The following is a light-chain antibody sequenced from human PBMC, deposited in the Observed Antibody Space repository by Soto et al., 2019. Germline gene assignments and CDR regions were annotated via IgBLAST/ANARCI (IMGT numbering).Light chain of an antibody. V-gene: IGKV3-15*01. Sequence: DIVMATSPATPSVSPGERANLSCRASESVSRNLAWYQQKPGQAPRLLIYDASTRATGIPDRFSGGGSGTEFTLTISSLQSEDFVVYYCQQYNRWPPITFGQGTRLEIK. CDR3: QQYNRWPPIT. CDR2: DAS. J-gene: IGKJ5*01. CDR1: ESVSRN.